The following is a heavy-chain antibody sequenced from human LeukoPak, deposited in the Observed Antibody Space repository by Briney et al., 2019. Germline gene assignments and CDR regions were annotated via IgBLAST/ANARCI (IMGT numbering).Heavy chain of an antibody. CDR1: GGTFSSYG. D-gene: IGHD3-10*01. CDR3: ARDPMVRGVIILFDP. Sequence: SVKVSCKASGGTFSSYGISWVRQAPGQGLEWMGGIIPIFGTANYAQKFQGRVTITTDESTSTAYMELRSLRPDDTAVSYCARDPMVRGVIILFDPWGQGTLVTVSS. J-gene: IGHJ5*02. CDR2: IIPIFGTA. V-gene: IGHV1-69*05.